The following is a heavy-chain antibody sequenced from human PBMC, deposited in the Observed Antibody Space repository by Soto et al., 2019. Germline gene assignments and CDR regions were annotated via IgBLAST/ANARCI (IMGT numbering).Heavy chain of an antibody. CDR1: GYSFTRYG. J-gene: IGHJ6*02. CDR2: ISAYNGNT. CDR3: GRYAVFGADISSKYNYGVDV. V-gene: IGHV1-18*01. D-gene: IGHD3-3*01. Sequence: ASVKVSCKASGYSFTRYGLTWVRQARGQGLEWMGWISAYNGNTNYAQKVQGRVTMTTDKSTNIAYMEVRSLRSDDTAVYFCGRYAVFGADISSKYNYGVDVWGQGTTVTVSS.